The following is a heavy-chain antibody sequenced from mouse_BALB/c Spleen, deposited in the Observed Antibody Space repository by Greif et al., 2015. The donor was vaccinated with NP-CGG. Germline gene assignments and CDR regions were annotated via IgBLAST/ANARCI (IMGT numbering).Heavy chain of an antibody. V-gene: IGHV1-69*02. D-gene: IGHD2-3*01. J-gene: IGHJ2*01. CDR3: ARNGYYDY. Sequence: QVHVKQSGAELVKPGASVKLSCKASGYTFTSYWMHWVKQRPGQGLEWIGEIDPSDSYTNYNQKFKGKATLTVDKSSSTAYMRLSSLTSEDSAVYYCARNGYYDYWGQGTTLTVSS. CDR1: GYTFTSYW. CDR2: IDPSDSYT.